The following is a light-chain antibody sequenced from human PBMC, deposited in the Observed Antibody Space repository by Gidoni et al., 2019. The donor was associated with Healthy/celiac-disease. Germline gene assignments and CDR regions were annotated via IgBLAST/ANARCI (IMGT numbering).Light chain of an antibody. CDR2: AAS. Sequence: DIQMNQSPSSLSASVGDRVTITCRVSQSISSYLNWYQQKPVKAPKLLIYAASSLQSGVPSRFSGSGSGTDFTLTISSLQPEDFATYYCQQSYSTPWTFGQGTKVEIK. CDR1: QSISSY. CDR3: QQSYSTPWT. V-gene: IGKV1-39*01. J-gene: IGKJ1*01.